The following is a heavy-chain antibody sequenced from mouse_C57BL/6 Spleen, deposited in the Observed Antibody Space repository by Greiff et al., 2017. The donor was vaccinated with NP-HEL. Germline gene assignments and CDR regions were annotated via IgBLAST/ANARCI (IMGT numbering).Heavy chain of an antibody. CDR3: ARDHFYYGSSHWYFDV. Sequence: EVKLQESGPGMVKPSQSLSLTCTVTGYSITSGYDWHWIRHFPGNKLEWMGYISYSGSTNYNPSLKSRISITHDTSKNHFFLKLNSVTTEDTATYYCARDHFYYGSSHWYFDVWGTGTMVTVSS. CDR1: GYSITSGYD. CDR2: ISYSGST. D-gene: IGHD1-1*01. J-gene: IGHJ1*03. V-gene: IGHV3-1*01.